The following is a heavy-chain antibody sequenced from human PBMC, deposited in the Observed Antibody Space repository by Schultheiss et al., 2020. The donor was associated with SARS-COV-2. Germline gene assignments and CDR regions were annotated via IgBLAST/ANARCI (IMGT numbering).Heavy chain of an antibody. CDR1: GYTFTSFD. CDR3: AREGFWSGYADY. V-gene: IGHV1-18*01. CDR2: ISAYNGNT. Sequence: ASVKVSCKASGYTFTSFDIHWVRQATGQGLEWMGWISAYNGNTNYAQKLQGRVTMTTDTSTSTAYMELRSLRSDDTAVYYCAREGFWSGYADYWGQGTLVTVSS. D-gene: IGHD3-3*01. J-gene: IGHJ4*02.